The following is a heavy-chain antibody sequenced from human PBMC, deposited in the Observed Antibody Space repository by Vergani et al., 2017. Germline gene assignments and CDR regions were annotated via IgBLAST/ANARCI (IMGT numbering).Heavy chain of an antibody. V-gene: IGHV1-69*12. D-gene: IGHD3-10*01. CDR1: GGTFSSYA. CDR2: IIPIFGTA. Sequence: QVQLVQSGAEVKKPGSSVKVSCKASGGTFSSYAISWVRQAPGQGLEWMGGIIPIFGTANYAQKFQGRVTITADESTSTAYMELSSLGSEYTAVYYCARVLEDGSGSYRHYYYYYGMDVWGQG. J-gene: IGHJ6*02. CDR3: ARVLEDGSGSYRHYYYYYGMDV.